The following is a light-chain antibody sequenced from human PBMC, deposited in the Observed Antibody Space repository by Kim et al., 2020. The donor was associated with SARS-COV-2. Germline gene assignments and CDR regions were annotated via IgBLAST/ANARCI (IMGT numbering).Light chain of an antibody. CDR1: SLRNYY. V-gene: IGLV3-19*01. Sequence: SSELTQDPAVYVALGQTVRITCQGDSLRNYYASWYQQKPGQAPVLVVYGKNYWHSRIPDRFSGSSSGDTTSLTINGAQAEDEADYYCKSRDRSGGHVLFG. J-gene: IGLJ2*01. CDR2: GKN. CDR3: KSRDRSGGHVL.